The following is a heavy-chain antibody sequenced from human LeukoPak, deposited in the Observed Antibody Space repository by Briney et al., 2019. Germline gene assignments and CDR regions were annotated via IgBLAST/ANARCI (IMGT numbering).Heavy chain of an antibody. V-gene: IGHV4-4*07. J-gene: IGHJ4*02. D-gene: IGHD5-24*01. CDR1: GGSVSDYY. CDR2: INTSGST. CDR3: ARSGRDGYNPHFDF. Sequence: PSETLSLTCTVSGGSVSDYYWSWIRQPAGKGLQWIGRINTSGSTNYNPSLKSRVTMSEDMSRNQFFLKVSSVTAADTAVYYCARSGRDGYNPHFDFWGRGTLVTVSS.